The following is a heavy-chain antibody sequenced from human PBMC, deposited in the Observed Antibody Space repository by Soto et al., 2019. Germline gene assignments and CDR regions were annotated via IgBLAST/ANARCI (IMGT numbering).Heavy chain of an antibody. CDR1: GFTFSNYA. V-gene: IGHV3-23*01. CDR3: ANEGTSGLYYFDY. CDR2: ISGSGDSP. Sequence: EVQLLESGGGLVQPGGSLRLSCAASGFTFSNYAMSWVRQAPGKGLEWVSIISGSGDSPYYADSVKGRFTISRDNSRNALYLQMNSLRAGDSAKYYCANEGTSGLYYFDYWGQGTLDTFSS. J-gene: IGHJ4*02. D-gene: IGHD6-19*01.